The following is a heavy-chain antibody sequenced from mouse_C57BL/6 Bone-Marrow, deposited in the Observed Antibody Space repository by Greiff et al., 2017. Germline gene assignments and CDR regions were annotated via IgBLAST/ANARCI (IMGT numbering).Heavy chain of an antibody. CDR2: IDPSDSYT. D-gene: IGHD1-1*01. V-gene: IGHV1-69*01. J-gene: IGHJ4*01. Sequence: QVQLQQPGAELVMPGASVKLSCKASGYTFTSYWMHWVKQRPGQGLEWIGEIDPSDSYTNYNQKFKGKSTLTVDKSSSTAYMQLSSLTSEDSAVYYCARACYYYGSSSLSIDYWGQGTSVTVSS. CDR1: GYTFTSYW. CDR3: ARACYYYGSSSLSIDY.